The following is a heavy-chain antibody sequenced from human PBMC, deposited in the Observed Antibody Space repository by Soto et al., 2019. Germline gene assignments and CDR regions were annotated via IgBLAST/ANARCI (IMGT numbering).Heavy chain of an antibody. J-gene: IGHJ6*02. Sequence: PGGSLRLSCTASGFTFSDYDMHWVRQTTGEGLEWVSTIRAAGATYYPGSVQGRFTISRENAKKSFFLQMNSLRAGDTAVYYCAREIRGAYGMDVWGQGTTVTVSS. V-gene: IGHV3-13*04. D-gene: IGHD3-10*01. CDR1: GFTFSDYD. CDR2: IRAAGAT. CDR3: AREIRGAYGMDV.